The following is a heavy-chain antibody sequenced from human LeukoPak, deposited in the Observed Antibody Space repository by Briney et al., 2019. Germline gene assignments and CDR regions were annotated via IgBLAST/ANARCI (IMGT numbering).Heavy chain of an antibody. Sequence: GRSLRLSCAASGFTFSSYGMHWVRQAPGKGLEWVAVIWYDGSNKYYADSVKGRFTISRDNSKNTLYLQMNSLRAGDTAVYYCARELNSGSYSRFDYWGQGTLVTVSS. J-gene: IGHJ4*02. D-gene: IGHD1-26*01. V-gene: IGHV3-33*01. CDR3: ARELNSGSYSRFDY. CDR1: GFTFSSYG. CDR2: IWYDGSNK.